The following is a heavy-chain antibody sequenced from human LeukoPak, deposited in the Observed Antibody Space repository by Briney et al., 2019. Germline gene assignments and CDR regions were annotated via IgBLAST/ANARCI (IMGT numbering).Heavy chain of an antibody. CDR1: GFTFSSYS. CDR3: ARPSVVLWFGELLSLGAFDI. V-gene: IGHV3-48*01. D-gene: IGHD3-10*01. J-gene: IGHJ3*02. Sequence: GGSLRLSCAASGFTFSSYSMNWVRQAPGKRLEWVSYISSSNGTIYYADSVKGRFTISRDNAKNLLYLQMTSLRAEDTAVYYCARPSVVLWFGELLSLGAFDIWGQGTMVTVSS. CDR2: ISSSNGTI.